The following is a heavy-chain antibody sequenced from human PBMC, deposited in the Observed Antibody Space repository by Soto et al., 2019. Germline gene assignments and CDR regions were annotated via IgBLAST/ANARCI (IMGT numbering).Heavy chain of an antibody. J-gene: IGHJ4*02. CDR2: ISGSGGST. V-gene: IGHV3-23*01. Sequence: EVQLLESGGGLVQPGGSLRLSCAASGFTFSSYAMSWVRQPPGKGLEWVSAISGSGGSTYYADSVKGRFTISRDNSKNTLYLQMNSLRAEDTAVYYCAQASGWFGEVDYWGQGTLVTVSS. CDR3: AQASGWFGEVDY. D-gene: IGHD3-10*01. CDR1: GFTFSSYA.